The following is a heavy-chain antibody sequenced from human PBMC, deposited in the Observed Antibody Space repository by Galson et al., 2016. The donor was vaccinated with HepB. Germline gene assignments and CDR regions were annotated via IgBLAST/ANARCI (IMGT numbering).Heavy chain of an antibody. V-gene: IGHV1-2*04. Sequence: SVKVSCKASGYTFTGYYMYWVRQAPGQGLEWMGWINPNSGGTNYAQKFQGWVTMTRDTSISTAYMELSRLRSDDTAVYYCARGPYCGGDCSTTFFDYWGQGTLVTVSS. D-gene: IGHD2-21*02. J-gene: IGHJ4*02. CDR2: INPNSGGT. CDR3: ARGPYCGGDCSTTFFDY. CDR1: GYTFTGYY.